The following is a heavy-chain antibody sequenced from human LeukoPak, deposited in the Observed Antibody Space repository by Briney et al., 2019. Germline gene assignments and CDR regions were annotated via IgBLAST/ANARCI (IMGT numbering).Heavy chain of an antibody. V-gene: IGHV4-59*08. CDR1: GGSISSYY. CDR2: IYYSGST. J-gene: IGHJ4*02. D-gene: IGHD1-26*01. CDR3: ARHPAGGSGSYYY. Sequence: SETLSLTCTVSGGSISSYYWSWIRQSPGKGLEWIGYIYYSGSTNYNPSLKSRVTISVDTSKNQFSLKLSSVTAADTAVYYCARHPAGGSGSYYYWGQGTLVTVSS.